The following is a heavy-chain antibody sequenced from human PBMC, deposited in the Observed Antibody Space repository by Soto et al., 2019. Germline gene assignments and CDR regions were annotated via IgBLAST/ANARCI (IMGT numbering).Heavy chain of an antibody. J-gene: IGHJ4*02. CDR2: IKSKTDGGTG. D-gene: IGHD2-15*01. CDR3: ATIVTGYCSGGSCHSPFDY. CDR1: GFTFTSAW. Sequence: GSLRLSCAASGFTFTSAWINWVRQAPGKGLEWVGRIKSKTDGGTGDFAAPVRGRFAISRDNSKNTLYLQMNSLRAEDTAVYYCATIVTGYCSGGSCHSPFDYWGQGSLVTVAS. V-gene: IGHV3-15*07.